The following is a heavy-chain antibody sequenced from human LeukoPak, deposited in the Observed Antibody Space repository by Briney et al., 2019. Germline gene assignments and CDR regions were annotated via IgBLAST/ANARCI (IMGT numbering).Heavy chain of an antibody. CDR1: GFTFSSYS. CDR2: ISSSSSYI. Sequence: GGSLRLSCAASGFTFSSYSMNWVRQAPGKGLEWVSSISSSSSYIYYADSVKGRFTISRDNAKNSLYLQMNSLRAEDTAVYYCAGDLFTSFGGVIVTPYFDYWGQGTLVTVSS. V-gene: IGHV3-21*01. J-gene: IGHJ4*02. D-gene: IGHD3-16*02. CDR3: AGDLFTSFGGVIVTPYFDY.